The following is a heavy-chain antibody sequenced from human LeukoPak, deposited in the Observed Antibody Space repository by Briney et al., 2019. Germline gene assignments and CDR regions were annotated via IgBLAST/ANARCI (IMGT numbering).Heavy chain of an antibody. V-gene: IGHV3-43D*03. CDR2: ISWDGGST. D-gene: IGHD1-14*01. Sequence: SGGSLRLSCAASGFTFDDYAMHWVRQAPGKGLEWVSLISWDGGSTYYADSVKGRFTISRDNSKNSLYLQMNSLRAEDTALYYCAKDMGMGVSGEPWSYYFDYWGQGTLVTVSS. CDR1: GFTFDDYA. CDR3: AKDMGMGVSGEPWSYYFDY. J-gene: IGHJ4*02.